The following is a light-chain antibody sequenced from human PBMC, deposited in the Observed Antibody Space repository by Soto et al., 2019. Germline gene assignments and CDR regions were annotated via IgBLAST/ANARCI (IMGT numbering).Light chain of an antibody. V-gene: IGKV3-20*01. CDR3: QQYGSAPRT. CDR2: WAS. J-gene: IGKJ1*01. CDR1: QSVSSRY. Sequence: EFVLTQSPGTLSLSPGERATLSCSASQSVSSRYVDWDQQKPGQAPRLLSYWASSRATGIPDRFSGSGAGTDFTLTISRLEPEDFAVYSCQQYGSAPRTFGQGTKVEI.